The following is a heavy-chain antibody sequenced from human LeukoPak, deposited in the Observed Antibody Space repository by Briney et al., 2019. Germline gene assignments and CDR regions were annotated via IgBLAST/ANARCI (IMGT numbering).Heavy chain of an antibody. D-gene: IGHD3-22*01. J-gene: IGHJ4*02. CDR3: ARGDDSKGGFYYFDY. Sequence: SETLSLTCAVYGACFSGHYWRWLHQPPGKGPEWSGEINHSGSTNYNPSLKSRVTMSVDTSKNQFSLKLSSVTAADTAVYYCARGDDSKGGFYYFDYWGQGTLVTVSS. CDR2: INHSGST. CDR1: GACFSGHY. V-gene: IGHV4-34*01.